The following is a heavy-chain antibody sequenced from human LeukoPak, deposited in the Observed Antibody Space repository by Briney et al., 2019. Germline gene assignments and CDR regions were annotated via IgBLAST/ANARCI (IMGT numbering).Heavy chain of an antibody. J-gene: IGHJ4*02. CDR2: ISGSSGST. V-gene: IGHV3-23*01. CDR3: AKYIVVVPAAGAYFDY. Sequence: GGSLRLSCAASGFTVSSNYMSWVRQAPGKGLEWVSVISGSSGSTYYADSVKGRFTISRDNSKNTLYLQMNGLRAEDTAVYYCAKYIVVVPAAGAYFDYWGQGTLVTVSS. CDR1: GFTVSSNY. D-gene: IGHD2-2*01.